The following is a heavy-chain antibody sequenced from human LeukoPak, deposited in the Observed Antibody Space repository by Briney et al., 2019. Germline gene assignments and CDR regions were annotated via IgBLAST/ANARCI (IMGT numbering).Heavy chain of an antibody. D-gene: IGHD6-13*01. Sequence: LEWIGEINHGGSTNYNPSLKSRVTLSVDTSKNQFSLKLTSVTAADTAVYYCARDGYSTPDVWGQGTTVTVSS. CDR2: INHGGST. V-gene: IGHV4-34*01. CDR3: ARDGYSTPDV. J-gene: IGHJ6*02.